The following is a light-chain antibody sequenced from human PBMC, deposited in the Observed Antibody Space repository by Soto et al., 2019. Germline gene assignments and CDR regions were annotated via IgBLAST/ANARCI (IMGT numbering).Light chain of an antibody. V-gene: IGKV3-20*01. CDR3: RQYGTSLGFP. CDR1: QSVSSNF. CDR2: GAS. J-gene: IGKJ4*01. Sequence: EFVLTQSPGTLSLSPGERATLSCRASQSVSSNFLAWYQEKLGQAPRPLIYGASKRATGIPDRFSGSGSGTDFTLTISRLEPEDFAVYYCRQYGTSLGFPVGGGTKVDIK.